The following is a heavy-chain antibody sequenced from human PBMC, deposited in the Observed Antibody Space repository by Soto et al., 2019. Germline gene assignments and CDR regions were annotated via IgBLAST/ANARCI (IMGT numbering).Heavy chain of an antibody. CDR3: VRWDSGNPEN. CDR1: GFTLSDHY. D-gene: IGHD1-26*01. J-gene: IGHJ4*02. CDR2: TKNKAQRYTT. Sequence: EVQLVESGGGLVQPGGSLRLSCVVSGFTLSDHYIDWVRQAPGKGLEWVGRTKNKAQRYTTEYAASVKGRFTISRDDSENSVYLQMNSLKTEETAVYYCVRWDSGNPENWGQGTLVTVSS. V-gene: IGHV3-72*01.